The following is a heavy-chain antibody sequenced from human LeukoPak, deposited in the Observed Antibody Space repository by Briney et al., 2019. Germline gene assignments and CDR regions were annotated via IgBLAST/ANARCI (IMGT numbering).Heavy chain of an antibody. D-gene: IGHD3-10*01. J-gene: IGHJ4*02. Sequence: PGGSLRPSCAASGFTVSSNYMSWVRQAPGKGLEWVSVIYSGGSTYYADSVKGRFTISRDNSKNTLYLQMNSLRAEDTAVYYCARDTLYYYGSGSYYNVPYWGQGTLVTVSS. V-gene: IGHV3-66*01. CDR2: IYSGGST. CDR1: GFTVSSNY. CDR3: ARDTLYYYGSGSYYNVPY.